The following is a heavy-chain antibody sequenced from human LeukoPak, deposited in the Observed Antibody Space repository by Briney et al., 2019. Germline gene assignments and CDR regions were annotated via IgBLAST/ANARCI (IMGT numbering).Heavy chain of an antibody. Sequence: GGSLILSCTASGLNFRTYAMGWVRQAPGKGVEWVSSIGTDDNKLYGDSVKGRFTISRDNSKNTMYLQMNCLNTEDTAVYHRANTGPSPYSNGWASPVVYYFDDWGQGTLVTVSS. J-gene: IGHJ4*02. CDR1: GLNFRTYA. CDR3: ANTGPSPYSNGWASPVVYYFDD. D-gene: IGHD6-19*01. CDR2: IGTDDNK. V-gene: IGHV3-23*01.